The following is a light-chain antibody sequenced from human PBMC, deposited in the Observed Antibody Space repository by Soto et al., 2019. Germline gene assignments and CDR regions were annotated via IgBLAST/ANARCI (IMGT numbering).Light chain of an antibody. Sequence: QSVLTQSPSASASLGASVKLTCTLSSGHSNYAIAWHQQQSEKGPRYQMKLNSDGSHSKGDGIPDRFSGSSSGAERYLTISILQSEDEADYYCQTWGSGIVVFGGGTKLTVL. CDR3: QTWGSGIVV. CDR1: SGHSNYA. CDR2: LNSDGSH. V-gene: IGLV4-69*01. J-gene: IGLJ2*01.